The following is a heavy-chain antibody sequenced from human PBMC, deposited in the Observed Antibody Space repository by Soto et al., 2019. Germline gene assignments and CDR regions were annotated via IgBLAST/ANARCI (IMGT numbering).Heavy chain of an antibody. CDR3: ARGPSGDKVDY. J-gene: IGHJ4*02. Sequence: PSATVSLTCTVPCSSIHNVIDCWSWIRQSPDKGLEWIGHIYDGGSTYNNPSLKSRITISVDTSKNQFSLKLSSVSVADTAVYYCARGPSGDKVDYWGQG. CDR2: IYDGGST. D-gene: IGHD7-27*01. CDR1: CSSIHNVIDC. V-gene: IGHV4-30-4*02.